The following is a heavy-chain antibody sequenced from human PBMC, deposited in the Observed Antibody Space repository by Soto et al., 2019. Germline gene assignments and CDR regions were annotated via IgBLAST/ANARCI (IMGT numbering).Heavy chain of an antibody. CDR3: ASPYDSSGSYTSFAY. CDR1: GFTFSSYA. V-gene: IGHV3-23*01. J-gene: IGHJ4*02. CDR2: ISGSGGTT. D-gene: IGHD3-22*01. Sequence: VGALILSWAASGFTFSSYAMSWVRQAPGKGLEWVSAISGSGGTTYYADSVKGRFTFSRDNSKNTLYMQMNSLRAEDTAVYYCASPYDSSGSYTSFAYWGQGTLVTASS.